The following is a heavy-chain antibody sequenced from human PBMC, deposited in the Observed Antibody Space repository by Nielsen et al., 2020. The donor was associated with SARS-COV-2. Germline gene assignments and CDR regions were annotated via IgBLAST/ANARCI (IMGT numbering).Heavy chain of an antibody. CDR2: INYSGST. J-gene: IGHJ4*02. CDR3: AGTVNSTTWNYFDY. Sequence: GSLRLSCVVAGGSINNYHWSWIRQPPGKGLEWIGYINYSGSTKYNPSLMSRVTISLDTPKNQFSLRLSSVSAADTAVHYCAGTVNSTTWNYFDYWSQGTLVTVSS. CDR1: GGSINNYH. D-gene: IGHD2/OR15-2a*01. V-gene: IGHV4-59*12.